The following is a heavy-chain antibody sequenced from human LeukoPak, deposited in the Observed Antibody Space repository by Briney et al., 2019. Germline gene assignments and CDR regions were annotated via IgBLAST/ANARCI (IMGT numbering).Heavy chain of an antibody. V-gene: IGHV3-23*01. CDR3: AKARGWIQEFDY. D-gene: IGHD5-18*01. CDR1: GFTVSSNY. Sequence: GGSLRPSCAASGFTVSSNYMNWVRQAPGKGLEWVSLIRGSGGSTYYADSVKGRFTISRDNSENTLSLQMNSLRAEDTAVYYCAKARGWIQEFDYWGQGTLVTVSS. CDR2: IRGSGGST. J-gene: IGHJ4*02.